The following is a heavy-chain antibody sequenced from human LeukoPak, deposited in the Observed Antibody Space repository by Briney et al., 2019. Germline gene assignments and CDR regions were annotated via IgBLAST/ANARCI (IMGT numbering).Heavy chain of an antibody. CDR2: INTYKGNT. V-gene: IGHV1-18*01. CDR1: GYMFTNYG. J-gene: IGHJ3*02. CDR3: VRQSRIVARSGDDAFDI. D-gene: IGHD6-6*01. Sequence: ASVKVSCKASGYMFTNYGISWVRQAPGQGLEWMGWINTYKGNTNYAQKLQGRVIMTTDTSTSTAYMELRSLRSDETAVYYCVRQSRIVARSGDDAFDIWGQGTMVTVSS.